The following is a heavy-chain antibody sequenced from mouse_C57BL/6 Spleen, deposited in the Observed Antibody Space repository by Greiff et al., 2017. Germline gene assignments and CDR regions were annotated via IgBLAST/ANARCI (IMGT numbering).Heavy chain of an antibody. CDR1: GYTFTDYY. D-gene: IGHD2-3*01. CDR3: ARGIYDGYSFAY. V-gene: IGHV1-26*01. J-gene: IGHJ3*01. CDR2: INPNNGGT. Sequence: VQLQQSGPELVKPGASVKISCKASGYTFTDYYMNWVKQSHGKSLEWIGDINPNNGGTSYNQKFKGKATLTVDKSSSTAYMELRSLTSEDSAVYYCARGIYDGYSFAYWGQGTLVTVSA.